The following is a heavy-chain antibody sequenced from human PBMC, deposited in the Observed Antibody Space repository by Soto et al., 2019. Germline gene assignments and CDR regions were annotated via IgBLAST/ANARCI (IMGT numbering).Heavy chain of an antibody. CDR1: GYPFSKYG. CDR2: IKPDNGDT. D-gene: IGHD5-12*01. J-gene: IGHJ5*02. V-gene: IGHV1-18*04. CDR3: ATSYDSGLDP. Sequence: QLQLVQSGAEVERPGASVRVSCKAYGYPFSKYGISWIRQAPGQGLEWMGWIKPDNGDTNYAQKFQGRVTMTTDTSSTTAYMELRSLRSDDTAVYYCATSYDSGLDPWGQGTLVSVSS.